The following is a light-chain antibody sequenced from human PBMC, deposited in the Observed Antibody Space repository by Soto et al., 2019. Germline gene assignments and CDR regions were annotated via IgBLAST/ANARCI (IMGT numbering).Light chain of an antibody. CDR1: QRVGSSY. CDR3: QQYGSSGT. Sequence: EIVLPQSTGTQSLSQGESATLSCRASQRVGSSYLAWYQHKPDQAPRLLIYGASGRATGTPDRFSGGGSGKDFTLTISRLEPEDFAVYYCQQYGSSGTFGPGTKVDIK. J-gene: IGKJ1*01. CDR2: GAS. V-gene: IGKV3-20*01.